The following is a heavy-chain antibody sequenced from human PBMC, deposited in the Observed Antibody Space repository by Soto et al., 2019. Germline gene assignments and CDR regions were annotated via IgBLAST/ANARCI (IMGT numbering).Heavy chain of an antibody. CDR3: AKHLGSSGWDDAFDI. D-gene: IGHD6-19*01. J-gene: IGHJ3*02. Sequence: GGSLRLSCAASGLTFDDYAMHWVRQAPGKGLEWVSGISWNSGTIGYADSVKRRFTISRDNDKNPHYLQMNSLRAEDTALYYCAKHLGSSGWDDAFDIWGQGTMVTVSS. CDR2: ISWNSGTI. CDR1: GLTFDDYA. V-gene: IGHV3-9*01.